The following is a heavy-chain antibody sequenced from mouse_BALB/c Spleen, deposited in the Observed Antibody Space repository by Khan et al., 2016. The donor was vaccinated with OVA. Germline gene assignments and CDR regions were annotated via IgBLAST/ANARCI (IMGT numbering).Heavy chain of an antibody. D-gene: IGHD1-1*01. CDR1: GYTVTSYW. CDR2: IGPGSGST. J-gene: IGHJ4*01. CDR3: ARSNYYGSSLYAMDY. Sequence: DLVKPGASVKLSCKASGYTVTSYWINWIKQRPGQGLEWIGRIGPGSGSTSYNEMFKGKATLTVDTSSSTAHIQLSSLSSEDSAVYCCARSNYYGSSLYAMDYWGQGTSVTFSS. V-gene: IGHV1S41*01.